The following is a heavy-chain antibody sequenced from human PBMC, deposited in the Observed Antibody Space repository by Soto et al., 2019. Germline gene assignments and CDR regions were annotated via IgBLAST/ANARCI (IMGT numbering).Heavy chain of an antibody. CDR1: GYTFTGYY. CDR3: ARGRITIFGVVSDAFDI. Sequence: QVQLVQSGAEVKKPGASVKVSCKASGYTFTGYYMHWVRQAPGQGLEWMGWINPNSGGTNYAQKCQGWVTMTRDTSISTAYMELSRLRSDDTAVYYCARGRITIFGVVSDAFDIWGQGTMVTVSS. V-gene: IGHV1-2*04. J-gene: IGHJ3*02. CDR2: INPNSGGT. D-gene: IGHD3-3*01.